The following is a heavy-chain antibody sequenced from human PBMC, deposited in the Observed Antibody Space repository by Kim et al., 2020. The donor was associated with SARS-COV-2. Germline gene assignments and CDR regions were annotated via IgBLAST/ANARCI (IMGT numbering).Heavy chain of an antibody. CDR3: ASLSTAYVWDKFDY. D-gene: IGHD3-16*01. CDR2: VNSDGSST. Sequence: GGSLRLSCVASGFTFSSYGMHWVRQAPGKGLVWVSRVNSDGSSTSYADSVKDRFTISRENAKNTLYLKMNSLRAEDTAVYYCASLSTAYVWDKFDYWGQGTLVTVSS. V-gene: IGHV3-74*01. J-gene: IGHJ4*02. CDR1: GFTFSSYG.